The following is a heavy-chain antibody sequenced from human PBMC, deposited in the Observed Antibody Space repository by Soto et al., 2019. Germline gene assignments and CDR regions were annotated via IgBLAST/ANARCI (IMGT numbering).Heavy chain of an antibody. D-gene: IGHD6-19*01. Sequence: QTGGSLRLSCAASGFTFSNYGLHWVRQAPGKGLEWVTVIWYDGSNKYYADSVKGRFTISRDNSKNTLYLHMNSLRAEDTAVYYCARDGRLVSGTSISGWHDFGPEFDYWGQGNLVTVS. CDR3: ARDGRLVSGTSISGWHDFGPEFDY. J-gene: IGHJ4*02. CDR2: IWYDGSNK. V-gene: IGHV3-33*01. CDR1: GFTFSNYG.